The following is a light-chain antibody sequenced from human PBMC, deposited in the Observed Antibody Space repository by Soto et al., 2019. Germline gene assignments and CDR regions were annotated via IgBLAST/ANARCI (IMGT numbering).Light chain of an antibody. V-gene: IGLV2-14*01. Sequence: QSALTQTASVSGSPGQSITISCTGTSSDVGGYNYVSWYEQHPGKAPKLMIYEVSNRPSGVSNSFSGSKSGKTASLTISGLQAEDEADYYCSSYTSSSTVVFGGGTKLTVL. CDR1: SSDVGGYNY. CDR3: SSYTSSSTVV. CDR2: EVS. J-gene: IGLJ2*01.